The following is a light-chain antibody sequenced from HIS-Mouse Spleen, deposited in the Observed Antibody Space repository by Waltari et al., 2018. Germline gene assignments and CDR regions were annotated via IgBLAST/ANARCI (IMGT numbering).Light chain of an antibody. J-gene: IGLJ3*02. V-gene: IGLV1-47*01. CDR2: RNN. CDR3: AAWDDSLSGPV. Sequence: QYVLTQPPSASGTPGQRVPIPCSGTSSNLGSTYVYLYQQLPGTAPKLLIYRNNQRPSGVPDRFSGSKSGTSASLAISGLRSEDEADYYCAAWDDSLSGPVFGGGTKLTVL. CDR1: SSNLGSTY.